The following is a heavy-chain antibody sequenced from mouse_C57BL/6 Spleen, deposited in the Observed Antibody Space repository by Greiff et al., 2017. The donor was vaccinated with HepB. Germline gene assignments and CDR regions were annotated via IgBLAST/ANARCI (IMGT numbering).Heavy chain of an antibody. CDR2: ISDGGSYT. J-gene: IGHJ1*03. CDR1: GFTFSSYA. CDR3: AREGDFITTGPFDV. D-gene: IGHD1-1*01. Sequence: EVQVVESGGGLVKPGGSLKLSCAASGFTFSSYAMSWVRQTPEKRLEWVATISDGGSYTYYPDNVKGRFTISRDNAKNNLYLQMSHLKSEDTAMYYCAREGDFITTGPFDVWGTGTTVTVSS. V-gene: IGHV5-4*01.